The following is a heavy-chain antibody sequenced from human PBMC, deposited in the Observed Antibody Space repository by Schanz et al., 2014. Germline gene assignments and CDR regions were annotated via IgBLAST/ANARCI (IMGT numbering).Heavy chain of an antibody. CDR1: GLTFTSAW. D-gene: IGHD6-25*01. Sequence: EMQLLESGGGLVKPGGSLRLSCATSGLTFTSAWMSWVRQAPGKGLEWVGRIKGKTDGGTADYAAPMKGRFTISRDDSKNTLFLQMNSLETEDTAVYYCAKVRYSSGWRGDYFDEWGQGTLVTVAS. V-gene: IGHV3-15*01. J-gene: IGHJ4*02. CDR2: IKGKTDGGTA. CDR3: AKVRYSSGWRGDYFDE.